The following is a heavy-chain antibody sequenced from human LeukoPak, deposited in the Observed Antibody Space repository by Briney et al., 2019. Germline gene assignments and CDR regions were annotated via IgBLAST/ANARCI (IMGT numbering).Heavy chain of an antibody. D-gene: IGHD1-26*01. CDR2: IHDSGST. J-gene: IGHJ4*02. Sequence: TETLSLTCTVSGGTISSYYWNWVRQPPGKGLEWIGYIHDSGSTKYNPSLKSRVTISVDTTKNQFSLKLSSVTAADTAVYYCASGSYYFDYWGQGTLVTVSS. CDR3: ASGSYYFDY. V-gene: IGHV4-59*08. CDR1: GGTISSYY.